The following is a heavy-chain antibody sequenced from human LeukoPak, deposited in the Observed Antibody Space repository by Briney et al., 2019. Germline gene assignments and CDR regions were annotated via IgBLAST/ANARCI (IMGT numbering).Heavy chain of an antibody. V-gene: IGHV3-30-3*01. CDR2: IPYDGSNK. D-gene: IGHD2-2*02. CDR3: ARDGYCSSTSCYTSYYYYGMDV. Sequence: SGGSLRLSCAASGFTFSSYAMHWVRQAPGKGLEWVAVIPYDGSNKYYADSVEGRFTISRDNSKNTLYLQMNSLRAEDTAVYYCARDGYCSSTSCYTSYYYYGMDVWGQGTTVTVSS. J-gene: IGHJ6*02. CDR1: GFTFSSYA.